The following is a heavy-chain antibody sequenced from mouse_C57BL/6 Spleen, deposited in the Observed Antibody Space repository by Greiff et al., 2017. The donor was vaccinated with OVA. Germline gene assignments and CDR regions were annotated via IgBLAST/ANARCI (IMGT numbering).Heavy chain of an antibody. Sequence: EVQLQQSGAELVRPGASVKLSCTASGFNIKDDYMHWVKQRPEQGLEWIGWIDPENGDTEYASKFQGKATITADTSSNTAYLQLSSLTSEDTAVYYCTKGYGNYFDYWGQGTTLTVSS. CDR2: IDPENGDT. CDR1: GFNIKDDY. D-gene: IGHD2-1*01. J-gene: IGHJ2*01. CDR3: TKGYGNYFDY. V-gene: IGHV14-4*01.